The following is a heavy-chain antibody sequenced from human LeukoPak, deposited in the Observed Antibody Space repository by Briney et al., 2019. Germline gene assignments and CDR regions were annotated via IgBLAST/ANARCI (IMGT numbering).Heavy chain of an antibody. J-gene: IGHJ4*02. Sequence: SETLSLTCTVSGGSVSSGSYYWSRIRQPPGKGLEWIGYIYYSGSTNYNPSLKSRVTISVDTSKNQFSLKLSSVTAADTAVYYCASSTGDYFDYWGQGTLVTVSS. D-gene: IGHD4-17*01. V-gene: IGHV4-61*01. CDR1: GGSVSSGSYY. CDR2: IYYSGST. CDR3: ASSTGDYFDY.